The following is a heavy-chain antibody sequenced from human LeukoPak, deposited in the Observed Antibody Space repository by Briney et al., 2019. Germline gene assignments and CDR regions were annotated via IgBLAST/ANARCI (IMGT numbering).Heavy chain of an antibody. Sequence: PGGSLRLSCAASGFTFSGYGMHWFRQAPGQGLEWVALISYDGTKKYYADSVKGRFTISSDSSKNTLYLQMNSLRAEDTAVYYCAREDTSLVIAYWGQGTLVTVSS. CDR1: GFTFSGYG. CDR3: AREDTSLVIAY. CDR2: ISYDGTKK. V-gene: IGHV3-30*03. J-gene: IGHJ4*02. D-gene: IGHD5-18*01.